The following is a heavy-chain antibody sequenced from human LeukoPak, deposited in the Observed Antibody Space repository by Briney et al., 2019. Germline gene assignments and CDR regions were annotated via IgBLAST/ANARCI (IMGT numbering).Heavy chain of an antibody. Sequence: PGGSLRLSCAASGFTFSSYAMSWVRQAPGKGLGWVSAISGSGGSTYYADSVKGRFTISRDNAKNSMYLQMNSLRAEDTAVYYCARISGSYVFDYWGQGTLVTVSS. CDR3: ARISGSYVFDY. V-gene: IGHV3-23*01. CDR2: ISGSGGST. J-gene: IGHJ4*02. D-gene: IGHD1-26*01. CDR1: GFTFSSYA.